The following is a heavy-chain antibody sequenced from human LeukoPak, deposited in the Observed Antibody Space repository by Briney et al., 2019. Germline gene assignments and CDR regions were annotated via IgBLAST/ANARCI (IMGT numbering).Heavy chain of an antibody. CDR2: IYYSGST. CDR3: ARDWSINYYYYYMDV. Sequence: SQTLSLTCTVSGGSTSSGGYYWSWIRQHPGKGLEWIGYIYYSGSTYYNPSLKSRVTISVDTSKNQFSLKLSSVTAADTAVYYCARDWSINYYYYYMDVWGKGTTVTVSS. CDR1: GGSTSSGGYY. V-gene: IGHV4-31*03. J-gene: IGHJ6*03.